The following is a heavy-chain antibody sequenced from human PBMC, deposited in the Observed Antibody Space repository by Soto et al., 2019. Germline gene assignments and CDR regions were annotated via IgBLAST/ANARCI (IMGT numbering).Heavy chain of an antibody. Sequence: EVQLVESGGGLVQPGGSLRLSCAASGFTFSSYSMNWVRQAPGKGLEWVSYISSSSSTIYYADSVKGRFTISRDNAKNSLYLQMNSLRAEDTAVYYCARDNARGVTHQRDYWGQGTLVTVSS. CDR1: GFTFSSYS. V-gene: IGHV3-48*01. J-gene: IGHJ4*02. CDR3: ARDNARGVTHQRDY. CDR2: ISSSSSTI. D-gene: IGHD2-21*02.